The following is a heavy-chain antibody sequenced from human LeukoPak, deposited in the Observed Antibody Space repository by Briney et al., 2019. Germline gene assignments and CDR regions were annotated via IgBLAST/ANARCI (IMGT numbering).Heavy chain of an antibody. CDR2: INPSGGST. CDR3: ARGLYYYDSSGLYGVY. J-gene: IGHJ4*02. V-gene: IGHV1-46*01. D-gene: IGHD3-22*01. CDR1: GYTFTSYY. Sequence: ASVKVSCKASGYTFTSYYMHWVRQAPGQGLEWMGIINPSGGSTSYAQKFQGRVTMTRDMSTSTVYMELSSLRSEDTAVYYCARGLYYYDSSGLYGVYWGQGTLVTVSS.